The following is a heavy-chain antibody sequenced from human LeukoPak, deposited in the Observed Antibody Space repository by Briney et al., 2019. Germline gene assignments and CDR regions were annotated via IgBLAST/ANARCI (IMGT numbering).Heavy chain of an antibody. V-gene: IGHV1-2*06. Sequence: GASVKVSCKASGYTLTGYFMHWVRRAPGQGLEWLGRITPNIGGTNYAQKFQGRVAMTRDTSISTAYMELSRLRSDDTAVYYCARITMVRGVKGMYYYYMDVWGKGTTVTVSS. CDR3: ARITMVRGVKGMYYYYMDV. J-gene: IGHJ6*03. CDR1: GYTLTGYF. D-gene: IGHD3-10*01. CDR2: ITPNIGGT.